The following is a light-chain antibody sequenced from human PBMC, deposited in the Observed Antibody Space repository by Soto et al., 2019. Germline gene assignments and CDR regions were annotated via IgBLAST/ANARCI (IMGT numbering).Light chain of an antibody. CDR1: QSVRSS. CDR2: GAS. V-gene: IGKV3-15*01. J-gene: IGKJ1*01. CDR3: QQYNNCPQT. Sequence: EVLMTQSPATLSVSPGERATLSCRASQSVRSSVAWYQQKPGQAPRLLIYGASTRATGIPARISGSGSGTEFTLTITSLQSEDFAVYYCQQYNNCPQTFGQGTKVDVK.